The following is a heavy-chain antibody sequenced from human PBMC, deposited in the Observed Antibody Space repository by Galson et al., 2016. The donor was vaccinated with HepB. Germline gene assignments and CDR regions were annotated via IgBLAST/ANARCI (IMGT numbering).Heavy chain of an antibody. Sequence: SLTLSCAASGFTFSNYWMLWVRQAPGKGLVWVSHITIDGSTTTYADSVKGRFTISRDNAKNTLYLQMNSLRAEDTAVYYCARDLWRGGRIDYWGQGTLVTVSS. CDR1: GFTFSNYW. V-gene: IGHV3-74*01. CDR3: ARDLWRGGRIDY. J-gene: IGHJ4*02. D-gene: IGHD4-23*01. CDR2: ITIDGSTT.